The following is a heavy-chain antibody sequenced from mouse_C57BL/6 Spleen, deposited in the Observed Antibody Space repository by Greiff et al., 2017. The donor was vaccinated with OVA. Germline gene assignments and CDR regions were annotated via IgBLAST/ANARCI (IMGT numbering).Heavy chain of an antibody. CDR2: IYPGNGDT. J-gene: IGHJ4*01. Sequence: LQQSGAELVRPGASVKMSCKASGYTFTSYNMHWVKQTPRQGLEWIGAIYPGNGDTSYNQKFKGKVTLTVDKSSSTAYMQLSSLTSEVSAVYICASYDYGVRYYAMDYWGQGTSVTVSS. D-gene: IGHD2-4*01. V-gene: IGHV1-12*01. CDR1: GYTFTSYN. CDR3: ASYDYGVRYYAMDY.